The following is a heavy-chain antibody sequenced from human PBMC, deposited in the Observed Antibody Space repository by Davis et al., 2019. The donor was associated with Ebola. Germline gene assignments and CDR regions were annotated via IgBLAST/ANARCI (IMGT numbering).Heavy chain of an antibody. J-gene: IGHJ4*02. Sequence: GESLKISCKGSGYTFTGYYIHWVRQAPGQGLEWMGRINPNSGGTNYAQKFQGRVTMTRDTSISTAYMELSRLRSDDTAVYYCARGEDCTSASCSTYWGQGTLVTVSS. CDR3: ARGEDCTSASCSTY. V-gene: IGHV1-2*06. CDR1: GYTFTGYY. CDR2: INPNSGGT. D-gene: IGHD2-2*01.